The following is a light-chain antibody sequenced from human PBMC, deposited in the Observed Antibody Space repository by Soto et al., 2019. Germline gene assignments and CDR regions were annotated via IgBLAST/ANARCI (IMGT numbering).Light chain of an antibody. Sequence: NFMLTQPHSVSDSPGKTVTISCTRSSGDINSNYVKWYQQRPGSAPTIVIYEDNQRPSGVPDRFSGSIDSSSKSASLIISGLQIEDEADHYCQSHDSNNNWVFGGGTKLTVL. CDR2: EDN. CDR1: SGDINSNY. CDR3: QSHDSNNNWV. V-gene: IGLV6-57*04. J-gene: IGLJ3*02.